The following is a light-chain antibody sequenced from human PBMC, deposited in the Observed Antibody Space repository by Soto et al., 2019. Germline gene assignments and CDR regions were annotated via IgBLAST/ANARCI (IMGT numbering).Light chain of an antibody. V-gene: IGKV3-15*01. Sequence: VMAQSPATLSLSPQETATLSCGASQSVRSKLAWYQQKPGQAPRLLIHSASTRATGIPARFSGSGSGTEFTLTISSLQSEDFAVYYCQQYNNWPPITFGQGTRLEI. CDR2: SAS. CDR3: QQYNNWPPIT. J-gene: IGKJ5*01. CDR1: QSVRSK.